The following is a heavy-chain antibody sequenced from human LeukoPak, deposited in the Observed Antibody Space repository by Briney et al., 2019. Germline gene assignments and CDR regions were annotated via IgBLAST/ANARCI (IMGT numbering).Heavy chain of an antibody. CDR2: IIPRLGAT. Sequence: ASVKVSCKASGGAFSTNAVSWVRQAPGQGLEWLGGIIPRLGATHYAQKFQGRVTITTDESTTTAYMELSSLRFEDTAVYYCARDRYDFWSGFYNFWGQGTLVTVSS. D-gene: IGHD3-3*01. V-gene: IGHV1-69*05. J-gene: IGHJ4*02. CDR3: ARDRYDFWSGFYNF. CDR1: GGAFSTNA.